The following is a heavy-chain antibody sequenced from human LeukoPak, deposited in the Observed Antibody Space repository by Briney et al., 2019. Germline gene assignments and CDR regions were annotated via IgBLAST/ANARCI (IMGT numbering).Heavy chain of an antibody. D-gene: IGHD3-10*01. CDR3: ARKSYGSGSWPQTKYYYYMDV. J-gene: IGHJ6*03. Sequence: SETLSLTCTVSGYSISSGYYWGWIRQPPGKGLEWIGSIYHSGSTYYNPSLKSRVTISVDTSKNQFSLKLSSVTAADTAVYYCARKSYGSGSWPQTKYYYYMDVWGKGTTVTVSS. CDR2: IYHSGST. V-gene: IGHV4-38-2*02. CDR1: GYSISSGYY.